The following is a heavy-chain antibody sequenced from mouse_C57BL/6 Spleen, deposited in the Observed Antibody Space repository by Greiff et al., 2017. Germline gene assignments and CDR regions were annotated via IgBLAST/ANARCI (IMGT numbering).Heavy chain of an antibody. CDR3: ARENYDGYQYYFDY. V-gene: IGHV5-4*01. D-gene: IGHD2-3*01. CDR2: ISDGGSYT. CDR1: GFTFSSYA. Sequence: VMLVESGGGLVKPGGSLKLSCAASGFTFSSYAMSWVRQTPAKRLEWVATISDGGSYTYYPDNVKGRFTISRDNAKNNLYLQMSHLKSEDTAMYYCARENYDGYQYYFDYWGQGTTLTVSS. J-gene: IGHJ2*01.